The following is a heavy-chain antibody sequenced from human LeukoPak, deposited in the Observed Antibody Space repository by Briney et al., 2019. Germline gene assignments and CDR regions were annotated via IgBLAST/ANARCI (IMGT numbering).Heavy chain of an antibody. D-gene: IGHD3-9*01. J-gene: IGHJ4*02. V-gene: IGHV3-30-3*01. CDR2: ISYDGSNK. Sequence: GRSLRLSCAASGFTFSSYAMHWVRQAPGKGLEWVAVISYDGSNKYYADSVKGRFTISRDNSKNTLYLQMNSLRAEDTAVYYCARSFDWPDYYFDYWGQGTLVTVSS. CDR3: ARSFDWPDYYFDY. CDR1: GFTFSSYA.